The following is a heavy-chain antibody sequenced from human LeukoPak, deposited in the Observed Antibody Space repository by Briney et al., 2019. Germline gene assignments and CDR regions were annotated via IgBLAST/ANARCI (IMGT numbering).Heavy chain of an antibody. CDR1: GFTFSSYA. J-gene: IGHJ4*02. Sequence: PGGSLRLSCAASGFTFSSYAMHWVRQAPGKGLEWVAVISYDGSNKYYADSVKGRFTISRDNSKNTLYLQMNSLRAEDTAVYYCARERFSRGWFSFDYWGQGTLVTVSS. V-gene: IGHV3-30-3*01. CDR2: ISYDGSNK. D-gene: IGHD6-19*01. CDR3: ARERFSRGWFSFDY.